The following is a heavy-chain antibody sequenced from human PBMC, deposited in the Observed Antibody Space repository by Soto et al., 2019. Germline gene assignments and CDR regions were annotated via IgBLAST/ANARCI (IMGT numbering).Heavy chain of an antibody. D-gene: IGHD6-19*01. CDR2: INPNSGGT. V-gene: IGHV1-2*02. J-gene: IGHJ4*02. CDR1: GYSLTGYY. Sequence: QVQLEQSGPDVKKPGASAKVSCKASGYSLTGYYIQWMRQAPGQGLEWMGWINPNSGGTKFAQKFEGRVTRTADTSISTVYMELKSLGFDDTAVYYCARDDSAWYRGAFDFWGQGTLVTVSS. CDR3: ARDDSAWYRGAFDF.